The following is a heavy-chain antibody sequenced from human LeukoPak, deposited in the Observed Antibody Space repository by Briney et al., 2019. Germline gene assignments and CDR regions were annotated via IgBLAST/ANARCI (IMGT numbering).Heavy chain of an antibody. CDR2: ISGSGGST. Sequence: AGGSLRLSCAASGFTFSSYAMSWVRQAPGKGLEWVSAISGSGGSTYYADSVKGRFTISRDNSKNTLYLQMNSLRADDTAVYYCAKPGDWIQLWSHFDYWGQGTLVTVSS. J-gene: IGHJ4*02. CDR1: GFTFSSYA. V-gene: IGHV3-23*01. D-gene: IGHD5-18*01. CDR3: AKPGDWIQLWSHFDY.